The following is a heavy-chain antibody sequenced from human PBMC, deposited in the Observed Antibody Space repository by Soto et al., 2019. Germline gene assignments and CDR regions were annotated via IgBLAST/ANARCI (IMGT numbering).Heavy chain of an antibody. CDR2: THYSGST. CDR3: AKEDGYWSGYNV. D-gene: IGHD3-3*01. V-gene: IGHV4-59*01. Sequence: SETLSLTCTVSGGSISSYYWSWSRQPPGKGLEWIGYTHYSGSTNQNPSLKSRVTISLDTSKNQFSLKLTSVTGAGTAVYYCAKEDGYWSGYNVWGQGTLVTVSS. CDR1: GGSISSYY. J-gene: IGHJ4*02.